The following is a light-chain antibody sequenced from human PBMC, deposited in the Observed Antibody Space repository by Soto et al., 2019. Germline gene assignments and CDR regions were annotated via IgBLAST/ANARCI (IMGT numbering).Light chain of an antibody. CDR2: DVS. Sequence: DIQMTQSPSSLSASVGDRVTITCQASQDISNFLNWYHQTPGKAPRLLIYDVSNLQPGVASRFSGSGSETDFTFTINNLQPEDIGTFYCQQYDKQPVTFGGGTKVEIK. V-gene: IGKV1-33*01. CDR1: QDISNF. J-gene: IGKJ4*01. CDR3: QQYDKQPVT.